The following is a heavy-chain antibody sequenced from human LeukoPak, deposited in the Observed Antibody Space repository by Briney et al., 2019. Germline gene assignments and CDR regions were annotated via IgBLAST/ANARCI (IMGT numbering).Heavy chain of an antibody. CDR2: ISSSSSYT. CDR1: GFTFSDYY. J-gene: IGHJ6*02. CDR3: ARDPGLPLTYYYYGMDV. V-gene: IGHV3-11*06. Sequence: GGSLRLSCAASGFTFSDYYMSWIRQAPGKGLEWVSYISSSSSYTNYADSVKGRFTISRDNAKNSLYLQMNSLRAEDTAVYYCARDPGLPLTYYYYGMDVWGQGTTVTVSS. D-gene: IGHD5-12*01.